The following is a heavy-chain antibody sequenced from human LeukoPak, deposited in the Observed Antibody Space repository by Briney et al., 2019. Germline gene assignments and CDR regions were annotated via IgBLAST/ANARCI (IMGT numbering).Heavy chain of an antibody. J-gene: IGHJ4*02. CDR3: ARVRVEYSSSYDY. Sequence: PSGTLSLTCTVSGGSISSSSFYWGWIRQPPGKGLEWVGSIYYSGSTYYNPSLKRRVTISVDTSKNQLSLNLSSVTAADTAVYYCARVRVEYSSSYDYWGQGTLVTVSS. V-gene: IGHV4-39*01. CDR1: GGSISSSSFY. D-gene: IGHD6-13*01. CDR2: IYYSGST.